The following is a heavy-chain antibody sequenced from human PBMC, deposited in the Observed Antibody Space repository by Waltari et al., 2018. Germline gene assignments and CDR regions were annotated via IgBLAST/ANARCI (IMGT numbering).Heavy chain of an antibody. V-gene: IGHV3-74*01. CDR2: INTDGSIT. CDR3: VLFSSDFLGDC. CDR1: GFSFSTHW. J-gene: IGHJ4*02. D-gene: IGHD3-3*01. Sequence: EVQLVESGGGLVQPGGSLRLSCAASGFSFSTHWMHWVRQAPGKGLIAGSQINTDGSITDYADSVKGRFTFSRDNAKNTLFLQMNSLRDEDTAVYYCVLFSSDFLGDCWGRGTLVTVSS.